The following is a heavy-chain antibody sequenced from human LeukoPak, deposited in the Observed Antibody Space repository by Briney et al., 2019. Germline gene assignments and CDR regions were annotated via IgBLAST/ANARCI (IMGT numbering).Heavy chain of an antibody. Sequence: PGGSLRLSCAASGFTFSGYSMNWVRQAPGKGLEWVSSISGNSNNIFYADSVRGRFTISRDNTKNSLYLQMNRLSADDTALYYCARDRLYGDYDSNFDSWGQRTLVTVSS. CDR2: ISGNSNNI. D-gene: IGHD4-17*01. CDR3: ARDRLYGDYDSNFDS. CDR1: GFTFSGYS. J-gene: IGHJ4*02. V-gene: IGHV3-21*01.